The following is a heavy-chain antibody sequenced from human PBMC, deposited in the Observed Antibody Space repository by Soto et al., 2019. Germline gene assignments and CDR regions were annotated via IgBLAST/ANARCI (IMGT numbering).Heavy chain of an antibody. J-gene: IGHJ4*02. V-gene: IGHV3-53*01. CDR3: ARSSNSIAAAGTGFDY. CDR1: GFTVSSNY. CDR2: IYSGGST. D-gene: IGHD6-13*01. Sequence: GSRRLSCAASGFTVSSNYMSWVRQAPGKGLEWVSVIYSGGSTYYADSVKGRFTISRDNSKNTLYLQMNSLRAEDTAVYYCARSSNSIAAAGTGFDYWGQGTLVTVSS.